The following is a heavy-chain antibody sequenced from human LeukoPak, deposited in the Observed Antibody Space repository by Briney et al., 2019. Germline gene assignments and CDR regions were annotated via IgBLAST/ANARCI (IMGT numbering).Heavy chain of an antibody. CDR2: IWYDGSNK. V-gene: IGHV3-33*01. D-gene: IGHD3-16*01. CDR3: ARKGGNQAFDI. Sequence: GGSLRLSCAASGFTFSSYGMHWVRQAPGKGLEWVAVIWYDGSNKYYADSVKGRFTISRDNSKNTLYLQMNSLRAEDTAVYYCARKGGNQAFDIWGQGTMVPVSS. J-gene: IGHJ3*02. CDR1: GFTFSSYG.